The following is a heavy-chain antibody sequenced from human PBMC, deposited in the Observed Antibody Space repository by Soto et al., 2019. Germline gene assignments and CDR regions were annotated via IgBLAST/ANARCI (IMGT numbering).Heavy chain of an antibody. J-gene: IGHJ3*02. Sequence: GGSLRLSCAASGFTFSSYGMHWVRQAPGKGLEWVAVISYDGSNKYYADSVKGRFTISRDNSKNTLYLQMNSLRAEDTAVYYCAKISVGLSYYYDSSGYYWNDAFDIWGQGTMVTVSS. CDR1: GFTFSSYG. CDR3: AKISVGLSYYYDSSGYYWNDAFDI. V-gene: IGHV3-30*18. CDR2: ISYDGSNK. D-gene: IGHD3-22*01.